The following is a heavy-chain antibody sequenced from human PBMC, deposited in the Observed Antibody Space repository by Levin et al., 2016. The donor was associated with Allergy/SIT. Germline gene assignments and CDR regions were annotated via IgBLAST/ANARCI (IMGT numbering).Heavy chain of an antibody. V-gene: IGHV4-34*01. CDR3: ARGDGYHDGGARYYYGIDV. CDR1: GGSVTAYY. D-gene: IGHD3-22*01. Sequence: SETLSLTCTVYGGSVTAYYWTWIRQPPGKGLEWIAEIHHGGSTNYNPSLRSRVTISLDTSNSQFSLKMTSVIAADTAVYYCARGDGYHDGGARYYYGIDVWGQGTTVTVSS. CDR2: IHHGGST. J-gene: IGHJ6*02.